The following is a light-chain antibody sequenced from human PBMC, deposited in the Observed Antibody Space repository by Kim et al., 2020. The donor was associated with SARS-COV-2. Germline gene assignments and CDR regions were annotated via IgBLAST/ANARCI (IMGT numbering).Light chain of an antibody. V-gene: IGLV4-69*01. J-gene: IGLJ3*02. CDR3: QTWDTGTWV. CDR1: SGNSSYA. Sequence: ASVKLTCTLSSGNSSYAIAWHQQQPEKGPRYLMKVNSDGSHSKGDGIPDRFSGSSSGAERYLTISSLQSEDEADYYCQTWDTGTWVFGGGTQLTVL. CDR2: VNSDGSH.